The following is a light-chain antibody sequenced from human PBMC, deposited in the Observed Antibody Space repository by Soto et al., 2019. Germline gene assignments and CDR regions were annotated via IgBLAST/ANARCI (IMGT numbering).Light chain of an antibody. V-gene: IGKV3-15*01. Sequence: SPATLSVSPGERATLSCRASQSVSSNLAWYQQKPGQAPRLLIYGASTRATGIPARFSGSGSGTEFTLTISSLQSEDFAVYYCQHYNNWHPIAFGPGTRLEI. CDR1: QSVSSN. CDR2: GAS. CDR3: QHYNNWHPIA. J-gene: IGKJ5*01.